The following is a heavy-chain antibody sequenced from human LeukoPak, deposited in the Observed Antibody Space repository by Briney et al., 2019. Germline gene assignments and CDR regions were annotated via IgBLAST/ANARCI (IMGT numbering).Heavy chain of an antibody. CDR2: ISYDGSNK. J-gene: IGHJ4*02. CDR1: GFTFSGYA. Sequence: GGSLRLSCAASGFTFSGYALHWVRQAPGKGLEGVAVISYDGSNKYYPDSVKGRFTIYRDNYKNTVYLQMNSLRAEDTAVYYCARDSLPYCGGDCYADWWGQGTLVTVSS. D-gene: IGHD2-21*02. V-gene: IGHV3-30*01. CDR3: ARDSLPYCGGDCYADW.